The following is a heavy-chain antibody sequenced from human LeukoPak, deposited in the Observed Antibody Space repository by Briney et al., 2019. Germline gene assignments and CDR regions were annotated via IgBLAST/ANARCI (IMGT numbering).Heavy chain of an antibody. CDR1: GFTFSIYN. CDR3: ARDRIAGYSSSWYRGNAFDI. V-gene: IGHV3-48*01. J-gene: IGHJ3*02. D-gene: IGHD6-13*01. Sequence: GGSLRLSCAASGFTFSIYNMNWVRQAPGKGLEWVSYISRSSNTTYYADSVKGRFTISRDNAKNSLYLQMNSLRAEDTAVYYCARDRIAGYSSSWYRGNAFDIWGQGTMVTVSS. CDR2: ISRSSNTT.